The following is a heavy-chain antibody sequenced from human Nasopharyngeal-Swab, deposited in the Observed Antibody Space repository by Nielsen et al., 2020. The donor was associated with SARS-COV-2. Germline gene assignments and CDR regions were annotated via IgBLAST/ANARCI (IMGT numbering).Heavy chain of an antibody. Sequence: SETLSLTCAVSGGSISTYNWWSWVRQPPGKGLEWIGEIYHSGSTNYNPSLKSRVTISVDKSKNQFSLKLSSVTAADTAVYYCARDRALRFLEWLNGVRAFDIWGQGTMVTVSS. J-gene: IGHJ3*02. V-gene: IGHV4-4*02. CDR3: ARDRALRFLEWLNGVRAFDI. CDR1: GGSISTYNW. D-gene: IGHD3-3*01. CDR2: IYHSGST.